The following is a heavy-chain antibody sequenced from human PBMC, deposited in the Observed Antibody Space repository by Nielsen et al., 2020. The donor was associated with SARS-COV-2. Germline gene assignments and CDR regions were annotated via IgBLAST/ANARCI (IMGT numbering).Heavy chain of an antibody. CDR1: GYSFTSFW. V-gene: IGHV5-51*01. Sequence: GGSLRLSCKGSGYSFTSFWIGWVRQMPGKGLEWMGIIYPDDSDTRYSPSIQGQVTISADKSISTAYLQWSSLKASDTAMYYCARRGQVYDILTGHGRGYYFDYWGQGTLVTVSS. CDR3: ARRGQVYDILTGHGRGYYFDY. CDR2: IYPDDSDT. D-gene: IGHD3-9*01. J-gene: IGHJ4*02.